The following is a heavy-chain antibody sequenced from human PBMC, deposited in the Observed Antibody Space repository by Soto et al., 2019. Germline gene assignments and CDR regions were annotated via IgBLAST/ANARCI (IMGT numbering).Heavy chain of an antibody. D-gene: IGHD3-22*01. CDR3: ARGGAGVVVIPLGVFDL. Sequence: QVQLQESGPGLVKPSETLSLTCTVSGGSVSSGSYYWSWIRQPPGKGLEWIGYIYYSGSTNYNPSLKSRVTISVDTSKNQFSLKLSSVTAADTAVYYCARGGAGVVVIPLGVFDLWGRGTLVTVSS. J-gene: IGHJ2*01. CDR2: IYYSGST. CDR1: GGSVSSGSYY. V-gene: IGHV4-61*01.